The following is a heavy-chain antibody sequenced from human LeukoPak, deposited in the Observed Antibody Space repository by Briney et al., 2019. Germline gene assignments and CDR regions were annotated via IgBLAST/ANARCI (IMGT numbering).Heavy chain of an antibody. J-gene: IGHJ4*02. CDR2: ISGSVSST. CDR3: ARQTGTPLPSIFDY. CDR1: GFSFSMYG. Sequence: GESLRLSCTASGFSFSMYGMSWVRQAPGKGLEWVSVISGSVSSTNYADSVKGRFTISRDNSKNTLYLQMNSLRAEDTAVYYCARQTGTPLPSIFDYWGQGTLVTVSS. D-gene: IGHD1-1*01. V-gene: IGHV3-23*01.